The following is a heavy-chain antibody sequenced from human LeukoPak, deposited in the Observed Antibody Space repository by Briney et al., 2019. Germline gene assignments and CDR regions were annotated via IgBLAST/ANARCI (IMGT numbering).Heavy chain of an antibody. D-gene: IGHD6-19*01. CDR3: AVTGSSGFFDY. V-gene: IGHV3-74*01. CDR2: INSDGTDT. CDR1: GFTFSSYW. J-gene: IGHJ4*02. Sequence: PGGSLRLFCAASGFTFSSYWMHWVRQVPGKGLVWVSRINSDGTDTTYADSVKGRFTISRDNAKNTLYLQMNSLRAEDTAVCYCAVTGSSGFFDYWGQGTLVTVSS.